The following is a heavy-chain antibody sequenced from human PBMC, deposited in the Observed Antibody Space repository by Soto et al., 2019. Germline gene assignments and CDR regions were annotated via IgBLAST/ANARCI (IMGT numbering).Heavy chain of an antibody. D-gene: IGHD3-10*01. CDR3: ARHLDQSGHPRVYYYYGMDA. V-gene: IGHV4-39*01. CDR2: IYYSGST. Sequence: SETLSLTCTVSGGSISSSSYYWGWIRQPPGKGLEWIGSIYYSGSTYYNPSLKSRVTISVDTSKNQFSLKLSSVTAADTAVYYCARHLDQSGHPRVYYYYGMDAWGQGTTVTVSS. CDR1: GGSISSSSYY. J-gene: IGHJ6*02.